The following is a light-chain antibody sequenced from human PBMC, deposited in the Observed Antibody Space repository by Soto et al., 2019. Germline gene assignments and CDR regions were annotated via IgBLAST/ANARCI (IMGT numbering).Light chain of an antibody. CDR2: RAS. J-gene: IGKJ4*01. CDR1: QSINSN. Sequence: EIVMTHSPSTLSLSPGWRSSLSCRASQSINSNLAWSQQKPGQAPRLFIFRASSRATGIPASLSGSGSATEFNLPISRLQSADLAAYYCQQYNNWPRATFGGGTQVDIK. V-gene: IGKV3-15*01. CDR3: QQYNNWPRAT.